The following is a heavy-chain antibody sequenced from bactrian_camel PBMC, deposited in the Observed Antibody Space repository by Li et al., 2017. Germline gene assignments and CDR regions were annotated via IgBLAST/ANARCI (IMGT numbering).Heavy chain of an antibody. Sequence: HGQLVESGGGSVQAGGSLKLSCVHSGYRFGTVGMAWYRQVPGKERRAVAAIAIDGATSYAAAVKGRFTISKDNAAHTTYLQMNNLKSEDTAMYYCASWRCGVNPYSGADWGQGTQVTVS. D-gene: IGHD2*01. V-gene: IGHV3S53*01. CDR1: GYRFGTVG. J-gene: IGHJ4*01. CDR2: IAIDGAT. CDR3: ASWRCGVNPYSGAD.